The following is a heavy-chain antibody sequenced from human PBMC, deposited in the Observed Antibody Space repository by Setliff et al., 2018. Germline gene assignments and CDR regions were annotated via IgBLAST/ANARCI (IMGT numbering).Heavy chain of an antibody. Sequence: LRLSCADSGFTFSRYWMHWVRQAPGKGLVWVSRLNEDGSITSYADSVKGRFTISRDNAKNTLYLQMNRLRAEDTAVYYCAKRGDSSSWLEYWGQGTLVTVSS. CDR1: GFTFSRYW. CDR3: AKRGDSSSWLEY. CDR2: LNEDGSIT. J-gene: IGHJ4*02. V-gene: IGHV3-74*03. D-gene: IGHD6-13*01.